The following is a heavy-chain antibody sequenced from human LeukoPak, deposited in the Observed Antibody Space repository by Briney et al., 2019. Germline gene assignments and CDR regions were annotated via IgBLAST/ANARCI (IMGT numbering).Heavy chain of an antibody. J-gene: IGHJ5*02. Sequence: SETLSLTCTVSGASINTSNFYWAWIRQHPGKGLESIGNIHYTGRTYSSASLNSRVTISVDTSKNQFSLKLTSVTVADTAVYFCAGQGSTTRGGYWLDPWGQGTLVIVSS. CDR3: AGQGSTTRGGYWLDP. CDR2: IHYTGRT. CDR1: GASINTSNFY. V-gene: IGHV4-39*01. D-gene: IGHD3-10*01.